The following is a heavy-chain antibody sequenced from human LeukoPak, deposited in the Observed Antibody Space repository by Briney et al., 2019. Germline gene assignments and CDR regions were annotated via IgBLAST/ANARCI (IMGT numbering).Heavy chain of an antibody. D-gene: IGHD1-26*01. J-gene: IGHJ3*02. V-gene: IGHV3-30*02. CDR2: IRYDGSSK. CDR3: AKDFESYTSDSFHI. CDR1: GFTFNSYG. Sequence: PGGSLRLSCAASGFTFNSYGMHWVRQAPGKGLEWVAFIRYDGSSKYSADSVKGRFTISRDNSKNTLYLQMNSLRAEDTAVYYCAKDFESYTSDSFHIWGQGTMVTVSS.